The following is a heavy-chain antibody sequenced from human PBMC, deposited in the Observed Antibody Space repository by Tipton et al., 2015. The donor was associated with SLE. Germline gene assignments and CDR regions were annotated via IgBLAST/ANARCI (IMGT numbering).Heavy chain of an antibody. V-gene: IGHV4-39*07. Sequence: TLSLTCTVSGGSISSSSYYWGWIRQPPGKGLEWIGYIYYSGSTYYNPSLKSRVTFSVDTSKNQFSLKLSSVTAADTAVYYCASDASGWPDYWGQGTLVTVSS. CDR1: GGSISSSSYY. CDR3: ASDASGWPDY. J-gene: IGHJ4*02. D-gene: IGHD6-19*01. CDR2: IYYSGST.